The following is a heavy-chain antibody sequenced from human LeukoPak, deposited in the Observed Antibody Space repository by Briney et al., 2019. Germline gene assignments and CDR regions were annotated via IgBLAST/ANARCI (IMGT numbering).Heavy chain of an antibody. J-gene: IGHJ4*02. CDR2: IKSDGSDK. V-gene: IGHV3-7*01. Sequence: AGGSLRLSCAASGFTLRSYWMAWVRQAPGKGLEWVANIKSDGSDKYSLDSVKGRFTISRDNAKNSLYLQMNSLRVEDTAVYYCAREEGTFDYWGQGTPVTVSS. D-gene: IGHD3-10*01. CDR3: AREEGTFDY. CDR1: GFTLRSYW.